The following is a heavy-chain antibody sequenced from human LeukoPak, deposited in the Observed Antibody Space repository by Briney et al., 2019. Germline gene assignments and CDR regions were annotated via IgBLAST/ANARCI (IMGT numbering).Heavy chain of an antibody. CDR2: IIPVLGAT. D-gene: IGHD3-10*01. V-gene: IGHV1-69*05. J-gene: IGHJ4*02. CDR1: GGTPNDFA. CDR3: AKDGEGGGFDY. Sequence: SVKVSCKASGGTPNDFAFTWVRQAPGQGLEWVGGIIPVLGATFYAQKFQGRVTITTDESSIAAYMELNDLRSEDTAVYYCAKDGEGGGFDYWGQGTLITVSS.